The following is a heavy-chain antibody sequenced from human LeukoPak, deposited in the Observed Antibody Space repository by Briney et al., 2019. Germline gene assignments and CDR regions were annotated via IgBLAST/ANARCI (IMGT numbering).Heavy chain of an antibody. D-gene: IGHD3-3*01. CDR2: ISYDGSNK. CDR3: AKGFWSGDAYYYYGMDV. Sequence: GGSLRLSCAASGFTFSSYGMHWVRPAPGKGLGWVAFISYDGSNKYHADSVKGRFTISRDNSKNTLYLQMNSLRAEDTAVYYCAKGFWSGDAYYYYGMDVWGQGTTVTVSS. J-gene: IGHJ6*02. V-gene: IGHV3-30*18. CDR1: GFTFSSYG.